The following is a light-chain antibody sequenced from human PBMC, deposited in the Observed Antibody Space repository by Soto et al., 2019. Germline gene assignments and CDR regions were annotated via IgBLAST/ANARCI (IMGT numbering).Light chain of an antibody. Sequence: EIVLTQSPGTLSLSPGERATLSCRARQSVSSTYLAWYQQKPGQAPRLLIYGASTRATGIPDRFSGSGSGTDFSLTISRLEPEDFAVYYCHQYGILPRTFGQGTKVDIK. CDR1: QSVSSTY. CDR2: GAS. J-gene: IGKJ1*01. CDR3: HQYGILPRT. V-gene: IGKV3-20*01.